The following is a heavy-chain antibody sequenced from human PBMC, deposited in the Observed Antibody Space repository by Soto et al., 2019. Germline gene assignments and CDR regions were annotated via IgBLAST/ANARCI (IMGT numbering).Heavy chain of an antibody. V-gene: IGHV4-61*01. CDR1: GVSVSSSIYY. D-gene: IGHD1-20*01. J-gene: IGHJ4*02. CDR3: ARGRITGTFDY. Sequence: SGTLSLTCPVSGVSVSSSIYYWSCIRQPPGKGLEWIGYIYYSRSTNYNPSLKSRVTISVDTSKNQFSLKLSSVTAADTAVYYCARGRITGTFDYWGKGTLVTFS. CDR2: IYYSRST.